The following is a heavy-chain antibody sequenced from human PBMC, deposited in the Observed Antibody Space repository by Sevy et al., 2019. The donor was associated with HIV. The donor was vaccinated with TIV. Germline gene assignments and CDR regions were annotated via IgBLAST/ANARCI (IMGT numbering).Heavy chain of an antibody. CDR2: IDGKGRST. CDR3: AKTVNSGGGVVPAANNYYYGMDV. J-gene: IGHJ6*02. V-gene: IGHV3-23*01. Sequence: GGSLRLSCAASGFTFSSYAMSWVRQAPGKGLEWVSAIDGKGRSTHYADSVKGRFTISRDNSKNTLYLQMNSLRAEDTAVYYCAKTVNSGGGVVPAANNYYYGMDVWGQGTTVTVSS. D-gene: IGHD2-2*01. CDR1: GFTFSSYA.